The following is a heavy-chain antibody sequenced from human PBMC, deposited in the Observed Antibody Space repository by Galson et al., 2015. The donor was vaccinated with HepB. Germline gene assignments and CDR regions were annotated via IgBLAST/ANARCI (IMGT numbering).Heavy chain of an antibody. CDR2: INNRDGGT. CDR1: GFSARNYW. Sequence: SLRLSCAASGFSARNYWMNWVRQAPGKGPERVSVINNRDGGTEYADSVKGRFIISRDNSKNTLYLQMNSLRAEDTAVYYCAKDLHNYGMDVWGQGTTVAVSS. CDR3: AKDLHNYGMDV. J-gene: IGHJ6*02. V-gene: IGHV3-66*01.